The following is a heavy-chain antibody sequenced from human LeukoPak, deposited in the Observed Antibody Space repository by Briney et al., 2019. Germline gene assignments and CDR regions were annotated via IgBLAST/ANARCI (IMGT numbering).Heavy chain of an antibody. CDR2: IYPGDSDT. D-gene: IGHD5-18*01. Sequence: GESLKISCRGSGYSFTSYWIGWVRQMPGKGLEWMGIIYPGDSDTRYSPSFQGQVTISADKSISTAYLQWSSLKASDTAMYYCARLPQDTAMDDAFDIWGQGTMVTVSS. J-gene: IGHJ3*02. V-gene: IGHV5-51*01. CDR1: GYSFTSYW. CDR3: ARLPQDTAMDDAFDI.